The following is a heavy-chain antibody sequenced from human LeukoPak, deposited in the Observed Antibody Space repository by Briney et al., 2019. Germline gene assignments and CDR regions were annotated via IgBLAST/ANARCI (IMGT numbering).Heavy chain of an antibody. CDR1: GYTLIGYY. V-gene: IGHV7-4-1*02. J-gene: IGHJ4*02. D-gene: IGHD6-13*01. CDR3: ARGAADDY. CDR2: INTNTGNP. Sequence: ASVKVSCKASGYTLIGYYLNWVRQAPGQGLEWMGWINTNTGNPTYAQGFTGRFVFSLDTSVSTTYLQISSLEAEDTAVYYCARGAADDYWGQGTLVTVSS.